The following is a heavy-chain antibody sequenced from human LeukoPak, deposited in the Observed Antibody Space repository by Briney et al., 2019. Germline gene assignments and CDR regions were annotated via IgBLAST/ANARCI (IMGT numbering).Heavy chain of an antibody. J-gene: IGHJ4*02. V-gene: IGHV3-7*01. Sequence: GGSLRLSCAASGFSFSNYWMSWVRQAPGKGLEWMANIDPEGSETQYVGSVKGRFTTSRDNAKNSLYLQMNSLSAEDTAIYYCARIWYFGDNNWRYFDYWGQGTLVTVSS. CDR1: GFSFSNYW. CDR2: IDPEGSET. D-gene: IGHD1-20*01. CDR3: ARIWYFGDNNWRYFDY.